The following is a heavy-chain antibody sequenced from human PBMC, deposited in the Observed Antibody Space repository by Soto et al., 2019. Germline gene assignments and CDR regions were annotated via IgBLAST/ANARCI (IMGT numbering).Heavy chain of an antibody. J-gene: IGHJ6*02. Sequence: PGGSLILSCAASGFTFDDYAMHWVRQAPGKGLEWVSGISWNSRSAAYADSVKGRFTISRDNAKNSLYLEIHSLSAEDTALYYCAKDLRTHTDMVKVQYRGYGHAPDYYYHGMDVWGQGTTVTVSS. CDR3: AKDLRTHTDMVKVQYRGYGHAPDYYYHGMDV. V-gene: IGHV3-9*01. CDR1: GFTFDDYA. D-gene: IGHD5-12*01. CDR2: ISWNSRSA.